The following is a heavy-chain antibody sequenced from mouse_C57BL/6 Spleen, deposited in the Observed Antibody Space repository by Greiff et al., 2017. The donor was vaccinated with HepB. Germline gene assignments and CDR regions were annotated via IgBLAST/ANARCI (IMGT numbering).Heavy chain of an antibody. V-gene: IGHV1-80*01. J-gene: IGHJ1*03. D-gene: IGHD4-1*02. CDR1: GYAFSSYW. CDR2: IYPGDGDT. CDR3: AINWYWYFDV. Sequence: QVQLKESGAELVKPGASVKISCKASGYAFSSYWMNWVKQRPGKGLEWIGQIYPGDGDTNYNGKFKGKATLTADKSSSTAYMQLSSLTSEDSAVYFCAINWYWYFDVWGTGTTVTVSS.